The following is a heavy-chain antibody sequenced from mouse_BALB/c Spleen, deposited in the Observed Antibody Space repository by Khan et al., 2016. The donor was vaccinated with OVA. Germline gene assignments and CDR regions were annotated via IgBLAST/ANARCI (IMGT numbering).Heavy chain of an antibody. CDR2: VDPFSGGT. V-gene: IGHV1S135*01. CDR3: TRHGYVAWFTY. D-gene: IGHD2-2*01. Sequence: VQLKESGPELMKPGASVKISCKASGYSFTSYYIHWVKQSHGKSLEWIGYVDPFSGGTTYNQKLKGKATLTVDKSSSTAYIHFSNLTSEDSAVYYCTRHGYVAWFTYWGQGTLVTVSA. CDR1: GYSFTSYY. J-gene: IGHJ3*01.